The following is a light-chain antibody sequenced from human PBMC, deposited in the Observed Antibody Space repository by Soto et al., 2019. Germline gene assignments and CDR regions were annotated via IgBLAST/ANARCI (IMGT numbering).Light chain of an antibody. CDR3: CSYTSGNTYV. CDR2: EVT. J-gene: IGLJ1*01. Sequence: SVLTQPPSVSGSPGQSVTISCSGTSSDVGSYNRVSWYQQPPGTAPKVMIYEVTNRPSGVPDRFSGSKSGNTASLTISGLQAEDEADYYCCSYTSGNTYVFGTGTKLTVL. V-gene: IGLV2-18*02. CDR1: SSDVGSYNR.